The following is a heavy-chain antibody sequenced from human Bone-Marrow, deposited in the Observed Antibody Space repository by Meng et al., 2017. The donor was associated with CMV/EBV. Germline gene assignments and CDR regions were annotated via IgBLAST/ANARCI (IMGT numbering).Heavy chain of an antibody. CDR3: ARWEGLRLPMDV. CDR1: GGSISSSSYY. D-gene: IGHD5-12*01. J-gene: IGHJ6*02. CDR2: IYYSGST. Sequence: SETLSLTCTVSGGSISSSSYYWGWIRQPPGKGLEWIGSIYYSGSTYYNPSLKSRVTISVDTSKNQFSLKLSSVTAADTAVYYCARWEGLRLPMDVWGQGTTVTVSS. V-gene: IGHV4-39*07.